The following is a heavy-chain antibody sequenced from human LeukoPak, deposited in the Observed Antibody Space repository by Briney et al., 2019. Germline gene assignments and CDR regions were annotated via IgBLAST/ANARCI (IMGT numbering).Heavy chain of an antibody. CDR1: GFSVNTYD. CDR3: AKKPATIKFPFDI. CDR2: ISTTGGYT. Sequence: GGSLRLSCVGSGFSVNTYDMGWVRQTPGKGLEWVSAISTTGGYTEDADSVKGRFTISRDNSQNTLFLQMHSLRAEDTAVYYCAKKPATIKFPFDIWGQGTLVTVSP. V-gene: IGHV3-23*01. D-gene: IGHD5-24*01. J-gene: IGHJ4*02.